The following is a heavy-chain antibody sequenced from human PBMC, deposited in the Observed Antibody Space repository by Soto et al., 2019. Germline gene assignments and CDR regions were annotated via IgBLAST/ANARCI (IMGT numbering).Heavy chain of an antibody. V-gene: IGHV1-2*02. CDR2: INPNSGGT. Sequence: ASVKVSCKASGCTFTGYYMHWVRQAPGQGLEWMGWINPNSGGTNYAQKFQGRVTMTRDTSISTAYMELSRLRSDDTAVYYCARDAEQQLVYYYYGMDVWGQGTTVTVSS. J-gene: IGHJ6*02. CDR3: ARDAEQQLVYYYYGMDV. D-gene: IGHD6-13*01. CDR1: GCTFTGYY.